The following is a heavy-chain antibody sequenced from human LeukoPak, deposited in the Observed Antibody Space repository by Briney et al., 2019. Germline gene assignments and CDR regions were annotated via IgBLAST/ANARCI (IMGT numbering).Heavy chain of an antibody. J-gene: IGHJ4*02. Sequence: SSETLSLTCAVSGYSISSGYYWGWIRQPPGTGLDPIGSIYHSGSTYYNPSLKSRVTISVDTSKNQFSLKLSSVTAADTAVYYCARLVGYSSSSLDYWGQGTLVTVSS. V-gene: IGHV4-38-2*01. CDR2: IYHSGST. D-gene: IGHD6-6*01. CDR3: ARLVGYSSSSLDY. CDR1: GYSISSGYY.